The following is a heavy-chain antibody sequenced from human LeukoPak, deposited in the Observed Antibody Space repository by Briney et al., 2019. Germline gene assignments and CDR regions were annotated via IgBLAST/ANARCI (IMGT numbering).Heavy chain of an antibody. J-gene: IGHJ4*02. Sequence: PAESLRLSCAASGFTFSSYGMHWVRQAPGKGLEWVAVIWYDGSNKYYADSVRRQFTIPRDNSKNTLYLQMNSLGAEDTAVYYCARARTTYFDFWGEGPLVSVSS. CDR3: ARARTTYFDF. CDR2: IWYDGSNK. V-gene: IGHV3-33*01. CDR1: GFTFSSYG. D-gene: IGHD2/OR15-2a*01.